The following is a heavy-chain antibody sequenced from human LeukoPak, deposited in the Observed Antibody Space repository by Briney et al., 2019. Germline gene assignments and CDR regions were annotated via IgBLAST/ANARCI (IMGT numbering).Heavy chain of an antibody. CDR1: GGTFSSYA. D-gene: IGHD4-23*01. V-gene: IGHV1-69*05. J-gene: IGHJ4*02. Sequence: ASVKVSCKASGGTFSSYAISWVRQAPGQGLEWMGGIIPIFGTANYAQKFQGRVTITTDESTSTAYMELSSLRSEDTAGYYCARWRDDYGGNFYFDYWGQGTLVTVSS. CDR3: ARWRDDYGGNFYFDY. CDR2: IIPIFGTA.